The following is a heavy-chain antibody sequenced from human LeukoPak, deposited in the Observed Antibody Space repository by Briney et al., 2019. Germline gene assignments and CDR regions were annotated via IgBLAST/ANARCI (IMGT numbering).Heavy chain of an antibody. CDR3: AKTYLTGSIYGMDV. V-gene: IGHV3-30-3*02. Sequence: WIRQSPGKGLEWVAVISYDGSSKYYADSVKGRFTISRDNSKNTLYLQMNSLGAEDTAVYYCAKTYLTGSIYGMDVWGQGTTVTVSS. J-gene: IGHJ6*02. CDR2: ISYDGSSK. D-gene: IGHD3-9*01.